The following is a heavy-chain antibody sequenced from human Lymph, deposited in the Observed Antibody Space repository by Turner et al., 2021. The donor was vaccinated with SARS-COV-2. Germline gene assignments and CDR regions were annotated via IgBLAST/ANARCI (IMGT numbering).Heavy chain of an antibody. CDR3: AREGAYGGNSGGFDD. CDR1: VFPFSSYG. V-gene: IGHV3-33*01. CDR2: IWYDGRNK. D-gene: IGHD4-17*01. J-gene: IGHJ4*02. Sequence: QLQLVASGGGVVQPGRSLRLSCAASVFPFSSYGMHWVSQAAGKGLEWVAVIWYDGRNKYYAEPVKGRFTISRENSKNTLYLQMDSLRAEAQAVYYCAREGAYGGNSGGFDDWGQGTLVTVSS.